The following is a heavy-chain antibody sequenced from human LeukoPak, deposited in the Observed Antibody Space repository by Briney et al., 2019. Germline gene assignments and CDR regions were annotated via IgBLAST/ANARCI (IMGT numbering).Heavy chain of an antibody. CDR2: IYHSGST. CDR3: ATLDWALFAY. V-gene: IGHV4-30-2*01. J-gene: IGHJ4*02. CDR1: GGSISSGGYS. D-gene: IGHD3-9*01. Sequence: SETLSLTCAVSGGSISSGGYSWSWIRQPPGKGLEWIGYIYHSGSTYYNPSLKSRGTISVDRSKNQFSLKLSSVTAADPAVYYCATLDWALFAYWGQATLVTAPS.